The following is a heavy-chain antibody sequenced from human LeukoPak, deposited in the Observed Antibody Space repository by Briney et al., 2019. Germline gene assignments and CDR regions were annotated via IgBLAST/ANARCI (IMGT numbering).Heavy chain of an antibody. CDR2: ISSSSSYI. CDR1: GFTFSSYS. V-gene: IGHV3-21*01. CDR3: ASHEGVDRDY. Sequence: PGGSLRLSCAASGFTFSSYSMNWVRQAPGKGLEWVSSISSSSSYIYYADSVKGRFTISRDNAKNSLYLQMNSLRAEDTAVYYCASHEGVDRDYWGQGTLVTVSS. D-gene: IGHD3-16*01. J-gene: IGHJ4*02.